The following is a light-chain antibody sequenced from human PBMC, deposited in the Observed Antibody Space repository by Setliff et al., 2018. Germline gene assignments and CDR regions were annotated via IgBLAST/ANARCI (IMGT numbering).Light chain of an antibody. Sequence: QSALAQPASVSGSPGQSITISCTGTSSDVGLFNHVSWYQQHPDKAPKLIIFDVSKRPSGLSYRFSGSKSGNTASLTISGLQAEDEADYYCCPFTTTGTYVFGVGTKVTVL. CDR3: CPFTTTGTYV. V-gene: IGLV2-14*03. CDR1: SSDVGLFNH. J-gene: IGLJ1*01. CDR2: DVS.